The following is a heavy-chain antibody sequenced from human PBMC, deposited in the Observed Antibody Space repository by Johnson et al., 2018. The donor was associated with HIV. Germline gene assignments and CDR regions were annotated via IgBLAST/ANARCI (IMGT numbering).Heavy chain of an antibody. CDR3: AKGGSAVAVAFDI. J-gene: IGHJ3*02. D-gene: IGHD6-19*01. CDR1: GFTFSSYA. V-gene: IGHV3-30*04. Sequence: VQLVESGGGLVQPGGSLRLSCAASGFTFSSYAMHWVRQAPGKGLEWVAVISYDGNNKYYADSLKGRFTISRDNSKNTLYLQMNSLRAEDTAVYYCAKGGSAVAVAFDIWGQGTMVTVSS. CDR2: ISYDGNNK.